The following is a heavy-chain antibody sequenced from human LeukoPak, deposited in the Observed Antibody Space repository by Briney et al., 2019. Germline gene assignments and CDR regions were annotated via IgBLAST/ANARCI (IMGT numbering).Heavy chain of an antibody. CDR1: GFTFSDYY. Sequence: PGGSLRLSCAASGFTFSDYYMSWIRQAPGKGLEWLSDISSGSSYRNYADSVKGRFTISRDNAKNSLYLQMNSLRAEDTAVYYCAREFGVVVVAATNYYYYGMDVWGQGTTVTVSS. CDR2: ISSGSSYR. V-gene: IGHV3-11*06. D-gene: IGHD2-15*01. CDR3: AREFGVVVVAATNYYYYGMDV. J-gene: IGHJ6*02.